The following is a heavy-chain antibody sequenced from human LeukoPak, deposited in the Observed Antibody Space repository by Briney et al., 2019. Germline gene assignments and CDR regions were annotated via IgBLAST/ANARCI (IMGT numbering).Heavy chain of an antibody. D-gene: IGHD6-13*01. J-gene: IGHJ4*02. CDR1: GYSISSGYY. Sequence: SETLSLTCTVSGYSISSGYYWGWIRQPPGKGLEWIGSIYHSGSTYYNPSLKSRVTISVDTSKNQFSLKLSSVTAADTAVYYCARQGIGAAGDFDYWGQGTLVTVSS. CDR2: IYHSGST. V-gene: IGHV4-38-2*02. CDR3: ARQGIGAAGDFDY.